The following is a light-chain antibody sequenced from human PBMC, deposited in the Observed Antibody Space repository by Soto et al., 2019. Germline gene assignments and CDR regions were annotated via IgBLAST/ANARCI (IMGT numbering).Light chain of an antibody. J-gene: IGLJ2*01. CDR2: GDN. CDR3: QSYDNSLNHVV. V-gene: IGLV1-40*01. CDR1: SSNIGSFYD. Sequence: QSVLTQPPSVSGAPGQRVTIPSTGSSSNIGSFYDVHWYQQLPGTVPKLLIYGDNNRPSGVPDRFSGSKSGTAASLAITGLQAEDEADYYCQSYDNSLNHVVFGGGTMLTVL.